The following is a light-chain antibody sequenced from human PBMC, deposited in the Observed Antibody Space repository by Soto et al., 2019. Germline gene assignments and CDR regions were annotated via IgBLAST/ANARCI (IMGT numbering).Light chain of an antibody. J-gene: IGKJ4*01. CDR3: QQRINWPLT. CDR2: DAS. V-gene: IGKV3-11*01. CDR1: QSVSSY. Sequence: EIVLTQSPATLSLSPGERATLSCRASQSVSSYLAWYQQKPGQAPRLLIYDASNRATGIPARFSGSGSGTDFTLTISSLEPEDFAGYSCQQRINWPLTFGGGTKVEIK.